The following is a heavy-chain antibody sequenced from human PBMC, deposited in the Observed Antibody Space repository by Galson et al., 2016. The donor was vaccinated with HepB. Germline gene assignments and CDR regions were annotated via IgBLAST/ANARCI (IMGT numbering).Heavy chain of an antibody. D-gene: IGHD4-11*01. CDR2: ISPGDSDT. V-gene: IGHV5-51*01. J-gene: IGHJ4*02. Sequence: QSGAEVTKHGESLKISCKGSGYSFSRYWIGWVRQMPGKGLAWMGIISPGDSDTRYSPSFQGQVTISVDKAINTASMQWSSLKASDSGIYYCARRPPVTGRSGHYFDSWGQGTLVTVSS. CDR1: GYSFSRYW. CDR3: ARRPPVTGRSGHYFDS.